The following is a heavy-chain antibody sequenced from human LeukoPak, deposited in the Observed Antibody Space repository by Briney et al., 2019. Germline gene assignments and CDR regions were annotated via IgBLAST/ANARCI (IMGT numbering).Heavy chain of an antibody. CDR2: VWDDGNEQ. CDR3: AREEYSSSFDY. Sequence: PGGSLRLSCAASGFSFNSYIMHWVRQAPDKGLEWVALVWDDGNEQYYADPVKGRFTFSRDNSKNTLYLEMNSLRVEDTAVYYCAREEYSSSFDYWGQGTLVTVSP. D-gene: IGHD6-6*01. J-gene: IGHJ4*02. V-gene: IGHV3-33*01. CDR1: GFSFNSYI.